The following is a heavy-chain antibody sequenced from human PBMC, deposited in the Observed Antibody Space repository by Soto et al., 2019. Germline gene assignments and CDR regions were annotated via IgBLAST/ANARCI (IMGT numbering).Heavy chain of an antibody. CDR2: IYSSGRF. J-gene: IGHJ6*02. CDR3: VRHATDHTVYSCTAMDV. Sequence: SETLSLTCNVSGYSITTSGDYWDWIRQPPGKGLECIGSIYSSGRFYYNPSLSTRVTISLYMPKQQIYLKENSVTGADTAVLYCVRHATDHTVYSCTAMDVWGQGTTVTVSS. V-gene: IGHV4-39*01. D-gene: IGHD2-15*01. CDR1: GYSITTSGDY.